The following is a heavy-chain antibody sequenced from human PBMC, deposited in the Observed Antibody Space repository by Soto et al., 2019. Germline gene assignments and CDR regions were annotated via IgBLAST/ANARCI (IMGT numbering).Heavy chain of an antibody. CDR2: IYYSGST. V-gene: IGHV4-59*08. CDR1: GRPIISYY. J-gene: IGHJ3*02. D-gene: IGHD3-16*01. CDR3: ARLLYVPGLRAFDI. Sequence: SDTLSRTCTFYGRPIISYYWSWFRQPLGKGLEWIGYIYYSGSTNYNPSLKSRVTISVDTSKNQFSLKLSSVTAADTAVYYCARLLYVPGLRAFDIWGQGTMVT.